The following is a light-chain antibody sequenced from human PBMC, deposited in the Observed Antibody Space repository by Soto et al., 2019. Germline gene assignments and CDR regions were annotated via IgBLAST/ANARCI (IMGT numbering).Light chain of an antibody. CDR3: QQFHNLLYT. V-gene: IGKV3-20*01. Sequence: EVVVTQSPGTLSLSPGERATLSCRASQKITSTYLAWYQQKPGQAPRLLIYGASTRAIGIPDRFSGSGSGTDFTLTISRLEPEDFAVYYCQQFHNLLYTFGQGTKLEIK. J-gene: IGKJ2*01. CDR2: GAS. CDR1: QKITSTY.